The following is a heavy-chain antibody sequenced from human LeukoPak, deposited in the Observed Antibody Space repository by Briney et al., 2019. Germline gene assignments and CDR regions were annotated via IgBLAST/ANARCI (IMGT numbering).Heavy chain of an antibody. Sequence: SETLSLTCTVSGGSISSYYWSWIRQPPGKGLEWIGYIYYSGSTNYNPSLKSRVTISVDTSKNQFSLKLSSVTAADTAVYYCASSPETYYDFWSGYSTFDYWGQGTLVTVSS. CDR1: GGSISSYY. J-gene: IGHJ4*02. D-gene: IGHD3-3*01. CDR3: ASSPETYYDFWSGYSTFDY. CDR2: IYYSGST. V-gene: IGHV4-59*12.